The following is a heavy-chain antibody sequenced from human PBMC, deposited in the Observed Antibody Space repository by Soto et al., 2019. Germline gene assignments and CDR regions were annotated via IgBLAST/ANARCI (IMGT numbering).Heavy chain of an antibody. CDR3: ARGLHYSESHGYGPGAY. CDR2: IWYDGSRK. V-gene: IGHV3-33*01. CDR1: GFTFSSYA. J-gene: IGHJ4*02. Sequence: QVQLVESGGGVVQPGGSLRLSCAASGFTFSSYAMHWVRQAPGKGLEWMAVIWYDGSRKHYADSLKGRFTISRDNPKNTLYLDMTSLRVEDTAVYYCARGLHYSESHGYGPGAYWGQGTLVSVSS. D-gene: IGHD3-22*01.